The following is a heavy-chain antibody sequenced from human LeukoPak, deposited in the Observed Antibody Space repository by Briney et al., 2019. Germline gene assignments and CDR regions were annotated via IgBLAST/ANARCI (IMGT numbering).Heavy chain of an antibody. CDR1: GFTFTSYS. V-gene: IGHV3-23*01. CDR3: AKARYSGSYIRGDYSMDV. CDR2: ISGSGVST. J-gene: IGHJ6*02. Sequence: GGSLRLSCAASGFTFTSYSMIWVRQAPGKGLEWVSAISGSGVSTYYADSVKGRFTISRDNSKSTLYLQMNSLRAEDTAVYFCAKARYSGSYIRGDYSMDVWGQGTTVTVSS. D-gene: IGHD1-26*01.